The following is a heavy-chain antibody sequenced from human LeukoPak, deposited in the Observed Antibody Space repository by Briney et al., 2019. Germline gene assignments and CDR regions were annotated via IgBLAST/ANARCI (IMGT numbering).Heavy chain of an antibody. J-gene: IGHJ4*02. V-gene: IGHV4-59*08. D-gene: IGHD3-16*01. CDR1: GFTFSSYA. CDR3: ARQGSGGTDY. CDR2: IYYSGST. Sequence: LRLSCAASGFTFSSYAMSWIRQPPGKGLEWIGYIYYSGSTNYNPSLKSRVTISVDTSKNQFSLKLSSVTAADTAVYYCARQGSGGTDYWGQGTLVTVSS.